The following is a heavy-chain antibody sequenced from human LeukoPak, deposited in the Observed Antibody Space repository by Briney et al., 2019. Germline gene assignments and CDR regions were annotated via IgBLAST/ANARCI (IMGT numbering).Heavy chain of an antibody. Sequence: PSETLSLTCTVSGGSISSYYWSWIRQPPGKGREWIGYIYYSGSTNYNPSLKSRVTISVDTSKNQLSLKLSSVTAADTAVYYCARVGSSFLDAFDIWGQGTMVTVSS. CDR3: ARVGSSFLDAFDI. J-gene: IGHJ3*02. CDR1: GGSISSYY. CDR2: IYYSGST. D-gene: IGHD6-13*01. V-gene: IGHV4-59*01.